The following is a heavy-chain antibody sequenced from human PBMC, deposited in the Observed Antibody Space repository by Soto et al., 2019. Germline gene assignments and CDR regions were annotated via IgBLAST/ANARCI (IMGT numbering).Heavy chain of an antibody. J-gene: IGHJ5*02. V-gene: IGHV3-7*01. CDR2: IKQDGSEK. Sequence: EVQLVESGGGLVQPGGSLRLSCAASGFTFSSYWMSWVRQAPGKGLEWVANIKQDGSEKYYVDSVKGRFTISRDNAKNSMYRQMNSLRAEDTAVYYCARDRRITMVGGVIIGGSGWFDPWGQGTLVTVSS. D-gene: IGHD3-10*01. CDR1: GFTFSSYW. CDR3: ARDRRITMVGGVIIGGSGWFDP.